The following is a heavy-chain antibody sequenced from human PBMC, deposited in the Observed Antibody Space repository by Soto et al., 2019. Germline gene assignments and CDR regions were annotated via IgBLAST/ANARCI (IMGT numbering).Heavy chain of an antibody. CDR2: IYYSGST. J-gene: IGHJ1*01. D-gene: IGHD4-17*01. V-gene: IGHV4-59*08. CDR3: ARHTAYYGDYLLFQH. CDR1: GGSIGSYY. Sequence: SETLSLTCTVSGGSIGSYYWSWIRQPPGKGLEWIGYIYYSGSTNYNPSLKSRVTISVDTSKNQFSLKLSSVTAADTAVYYCARHTAYYGDYLLFQHWGQGTLVTVSS.